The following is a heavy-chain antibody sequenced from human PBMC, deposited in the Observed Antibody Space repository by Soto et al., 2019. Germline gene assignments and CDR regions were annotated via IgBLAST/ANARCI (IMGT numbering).Heavy chain of an antibody. D-gene: IGHD2-2*01. CDR1: GGSMRSYY. CDR2: IHDSGIA. CDR3: AREYAFSSDY. V-gene: IGHV4-59*01. J-gene: IGHJ4*02. Sequence: SETLSLTCSVSGGSMRSYYWSWIRQPPGKGLEWIGYIHDSGIADYNPSLKSRATISIDTFRNQISLNLHSVTAADTAVYYCAREYAFSSDYWGQGTVVTVSS.